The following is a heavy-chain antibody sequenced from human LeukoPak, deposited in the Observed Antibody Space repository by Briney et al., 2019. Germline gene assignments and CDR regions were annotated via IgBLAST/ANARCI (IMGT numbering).Heavy chain of an antibody. J-gene: IGHJ3*02. D-gene: IGHD1-26*01. Sequence: ASVKVSCKASGYTFTSYYMHWVRQAPGQGLEWMGIINPSGGSTSYAQKFQGRVTMTRDTSTSTVYMELSSLRSEDTAVYYCASLYSGSYKSPRDAFDNWGQGTMVTVSS. CDR1: GYTFTSYY. CDR2: INPSGGST. V-gene: IGHV1-46*01. CDR3: ASLYSGSYKSPRDAFDN.